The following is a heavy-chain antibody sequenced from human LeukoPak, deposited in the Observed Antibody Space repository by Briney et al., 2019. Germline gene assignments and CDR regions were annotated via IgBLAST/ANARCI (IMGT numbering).Heavy chain of an antibody. D-gene: IGHD3-22*01. CDR1: GGSISSYY. CDR3: ARRLNYYDSSGYYPL. V-gene: IGHV4-34*01. CDR2: INHSGST. Sequence: SETLSLTCTVSGGSISSYYWSWIRQPPGKGLEWIGEINHSGSTNYNPSLKSRVTISVDTSKNQFSLKLSSVTAADTAVYYCARRLNYYDSSGYYPLWGQGTLVTVSS. J-gene: IGHJ4*02.